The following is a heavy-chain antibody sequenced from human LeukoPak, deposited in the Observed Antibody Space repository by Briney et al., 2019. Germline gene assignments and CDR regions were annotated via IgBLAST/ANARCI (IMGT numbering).Heavy chain of an antibody. V-gene: IGHV4-39*07. D-gene: IGHD3-10*01. Sequence: PSETLSLTCTVSGGSISSSSYYWGWIRQPPGKGLEWIGSMYYSGSTYYNPSLKSRVTISVDTSKNQFSLNLSSVTAADTAVYYCAREGPYGSGSWPNWFAPWGQGTLVTVSS. CDR1: GGSISSSSYY. CDR3: AREGPYGSGSWPNWFAP. CDR2: MYYSGST. J-gene: IGHJ5*02.